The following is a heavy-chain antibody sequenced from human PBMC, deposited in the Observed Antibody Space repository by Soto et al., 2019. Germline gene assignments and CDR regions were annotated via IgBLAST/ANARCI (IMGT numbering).Heavy chain of an antibody. V-gene: IGHV4-61*01. D-gene: IGHD4-17*01. CDR3: ARDADYGGNSVFDY. CDR1: GASLSSGSYY. J-gene: IGHJ4*02. CDR2: FYYTGTT. Sequence: SETLSLTCTVSGASLSSGSYYWSWIRQPPGKGLEWIGYFYYTGTTKYNPSLESRVTISADTSKNQFSLNLTSVTAADTAVYYCARDADYGGNSVFDYSGQGTLVTVSS.